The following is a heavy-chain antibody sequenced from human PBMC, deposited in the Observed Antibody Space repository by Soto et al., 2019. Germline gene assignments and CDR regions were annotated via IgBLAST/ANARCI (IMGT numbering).Heavy chain of an antibody. Sequence: QVQLVESGGGVVQPGRSLRLSCAASGFTFSSYGMHWVRQAPGKGLEWVAVIWYDGTNKYYADSVKGRFTISRDNSKNTLYLQMNSLRAEDTAVYYCARDELTSHAFDPWGQGTLVTVSS. V-gene: IGHV3-33*01. CDR2: IWYDGTNK. J-gene: IGHJ5*02. CDR1: GFTFSSYG. CDR3: ARDELTSHAFDP. D-gene: IGHD1-7*01.